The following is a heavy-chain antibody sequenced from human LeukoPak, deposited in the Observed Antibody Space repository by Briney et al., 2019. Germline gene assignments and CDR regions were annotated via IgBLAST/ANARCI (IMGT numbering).Heavy chain of an antibody. J-gene: IGHJ4*02. CDR2: IYYSGST. Sequence: SETLSLTCTVSGGSISSYYWSWIRQPPGKGLEWIGYIYYSGSTNYNPSLKSRVTISVDTSMNQFSLKLSSVTAADTAVYYCARDMEGLDYWGQGTLVTVSS. CDR3: ARDMEGLDY. V-gene: IGHV4-59*01. D-gene: IGHD3-10*01. CDR1: GGSISSYY.